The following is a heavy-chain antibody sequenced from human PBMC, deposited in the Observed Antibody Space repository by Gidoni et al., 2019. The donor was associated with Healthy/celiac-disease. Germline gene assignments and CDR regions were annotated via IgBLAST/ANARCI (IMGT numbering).Heavy chain of an antibody. CDR1: GGSISSYY. J-gene: IGHJ4*02. D-gene: IGHD6-6*01. Sequence: QVQLQESGPGLVKPSETLSLTCTVSGGSISSYYWSWIRQPPGKGLEWIGYIYYSGNTNYNPSLKSRVTISVDTSKNQFSLKLSSVTAADTAVYYCARGTYSSSSPYFDYWGQGTLVTVSS. CDR2: IYYSGNT. V-gene: IGHV4-59*01. CDR3: ARGTYSSSSPYFDY.